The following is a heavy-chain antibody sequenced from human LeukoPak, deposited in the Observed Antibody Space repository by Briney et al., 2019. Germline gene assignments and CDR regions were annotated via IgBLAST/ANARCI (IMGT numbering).Heavy chain of an antibody. V-gene: IGHV4-59*01. CDR1: GGSISSYY. CDR3: AGGPDAFDI. Sequence: SETLSLTCTVSGGSISSYYWSWTRQPPGKGLEWIGYIYYSGSTNYNPSLKSRVTISVDTSKNQFSLKLSSVTAADTAVYYCAGGPDAFDIWGQGTMVTVSS. J-gene: IGHJ3*02. CDR2: IYYSGST.